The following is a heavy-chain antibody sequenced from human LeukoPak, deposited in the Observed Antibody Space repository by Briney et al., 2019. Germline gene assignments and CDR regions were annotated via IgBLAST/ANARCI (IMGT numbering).Heavy chain of an antibody. CDR1: GGSVSSGSYY. D-gene: IGHD6-13*01. Sequence: SETLSLTCTVSGGSVSSGSYYWSWIRQPPGKGLEWIGYIYCSGSTTYNPSPKSRVTISVDTSKNQFSLKLSSVTAADTAVYYCAREGSGSSWYYTAYYFDYWGQGALVTVSS. CDR3: AREGSGSSWYYTAYYFDY. V-gene: IGHV4-61*01. CDR2: IYCSGST. J-gene: IGHJ4*02.